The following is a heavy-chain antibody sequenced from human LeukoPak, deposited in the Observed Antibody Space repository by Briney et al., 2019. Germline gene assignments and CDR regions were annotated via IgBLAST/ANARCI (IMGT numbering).Heavy chain of an antibody. D-gene: IGHD2-15*01. V-gene: IGHV4-59*12. CDR2: IYYSGRT. CDR3: ARDNIVVVAATKAYYFDY. J-gene: IGHJ4*02. Sequence: SETLSLTCSVSSGSISSYYWSWIRQPPGKGLEWIGYIYYSGRTSYNPSLKSRVTISVDTSKNQFSLKLSSVTAADTAVYYCARDNIVVVAATKAYYFDYWGQGTLVTVSS. CDR1: SGSISSYY.